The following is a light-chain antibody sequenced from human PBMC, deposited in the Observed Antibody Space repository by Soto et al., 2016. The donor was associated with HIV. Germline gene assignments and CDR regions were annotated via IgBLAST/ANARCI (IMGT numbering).Light chain of an antibody. V-gene: IGLV3-19*01. CDR1: SLRNYY. CDR3: NSRDSSGNHWV. Sequence: SSELTQDPAVSVALGQRVRITCQGDSLRNYYASWYQQKPRQAPVLVIYGKNNRPSGIPDRFSGSSSGSTASLTITGAQAEDEADYYCNSRDSSGNHWVFGGGTKLTVL. CDR2: GKN. J-gene: IGLJ3*02.